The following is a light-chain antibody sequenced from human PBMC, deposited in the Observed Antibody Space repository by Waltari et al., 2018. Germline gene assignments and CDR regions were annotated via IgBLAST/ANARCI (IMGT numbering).Light chain of an antibody. Sequence: SVLTQPPSVSGAPGQRVTISCTGSSSNLGAHYDVHWYQQLPGTAPKLLIYGNSHRPSGIPDRFSGSKSGPSASLAITGLQAEDEADYYCQSYDISLGIVVFGGGTKLTVL. J-gene: IGLJ2*01. CDR1: SSNLGAHYD. CDR2: GNS. V-gene: IGLV1-40*01. CDR3: QSYDISLGIVV.